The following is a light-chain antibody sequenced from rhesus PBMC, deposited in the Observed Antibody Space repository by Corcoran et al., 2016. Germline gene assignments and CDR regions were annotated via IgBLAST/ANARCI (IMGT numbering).Light chain of an antibody. CDR1: QSLLDSEDGNTY. J-gene: IGKJ4*01. CDR2: EVS. V-gene: IGKV2-104*01. CDR3: MQALEFPLT. Sequence: DIVMTQTPLSLPVTLGEPASISCRSSQSLLDSEDGNTYLEWYLQKPGQSQQLLIYEVSNRASGVPERFSGSGSDTDFTLKISRVEAEDVGVYYCMQALEFPLTFGGGTKVELK.